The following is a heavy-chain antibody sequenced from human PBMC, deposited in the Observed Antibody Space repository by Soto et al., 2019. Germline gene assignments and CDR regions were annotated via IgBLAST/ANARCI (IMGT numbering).Heavy chain of an antibody. J-gene: IGHJ4*02. CDR3: AKDLSVPAAEAYYFDY. CDR2: ISGSGDST. D-gene: IGHD2-2*01. CDR1: GFTFSSYA. V-gene: IGHV3-23*01. Sequence: PGGSLRLSCAASGFTFSSYAMSWVRQAPGKGLEWVSGISGSGDSTFYADSVKGRFTISRDNSKNTLSLQMNSLRAEDTAVYYCAKDLSVPAAEAYYFDYWGQGTLVTVSS.